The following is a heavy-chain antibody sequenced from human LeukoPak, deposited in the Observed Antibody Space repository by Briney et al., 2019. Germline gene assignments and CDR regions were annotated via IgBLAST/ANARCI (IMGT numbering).Heavy chain of an antibody. D-gene: IGHD6-19*01. V-gene: IGHV4-39*01. Sequence: SETLSLTCTVSGDSISSTNYYWGWIRQPPGKGLEWIGSIYYSGSTYYNPSLESRVTISVDTSKNQFSLKLSSVTAADTAVYYCARRESEGWYTYYFDYWGQGTLVTVSS. CDR3: ARRESEGWYTYYFDY. J-gene: IGHJ4*02. CDR1: GDSISSTNYY. CDR2: IYYSGST.